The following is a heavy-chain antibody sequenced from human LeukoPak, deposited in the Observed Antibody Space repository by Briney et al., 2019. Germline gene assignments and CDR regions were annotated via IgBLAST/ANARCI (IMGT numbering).Heavy chain of an antibody. CDR1: GGSFSGYY. J-gene: IGHJ4*02. CDR3: ARMGDSSGYEELGDFDY. D-gene: IGHD3-22*01. Sequence: SETLSLTCAVYGGSFSGYYWSWIRQPPGKGLERIGEINHSGSTNYNPSLKSRVTISVDTSKNQFSLKLSSVTAADTAVYYCARMGDSSGYEELGDFDYWGQGTLVTVSS. V-gene: IGHV4-34*01. CDR2: INHSGST.